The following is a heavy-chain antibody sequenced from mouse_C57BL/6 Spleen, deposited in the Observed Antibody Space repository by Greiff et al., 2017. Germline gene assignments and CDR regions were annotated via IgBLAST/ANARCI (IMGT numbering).Heavy chain of an antibody. J-gene: IGHJ4*01. Sequence: EVQLVESGGGLVKPGGSLKLSCAASGFTFSSYAMSWVRQTPEKRLEWVATISDGGSYTYYPDNVKGRFTISRDNAKNNLYLQMSHLKSEDTAMYYCPREDYYGSSSMDYWGQGTSVTVSS. CDR3: PREDYYGSSSMDY. D-gene: IGHD1-1*01. V-gene: IGHV5-4*01. CDR2: ISDGGSYT. CDR1: GFTFSSYA.